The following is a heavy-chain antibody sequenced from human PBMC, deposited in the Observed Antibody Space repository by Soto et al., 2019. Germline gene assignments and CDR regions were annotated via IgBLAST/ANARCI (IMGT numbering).Heavy chain of an antibody. Sequence: SETLSLTCTVSGASISSGDYYWTWIRQPPGKGLEWIGSIYYSGSTYYNPSLKSRVTISVDTSNNQFSLKLSSVTAADTAVYYFARQFDSSGYYYLSSFDYWGQGTLVTVSS. J-gene: IGHJ4*02. D-gene: IGHD3-22*01. CDR2: IYYSGST. V-gene: IGHV4-30-4*01. CDR1: GASISSGDYY. CDR3: ARQFDSSGYYYLSSFDY.